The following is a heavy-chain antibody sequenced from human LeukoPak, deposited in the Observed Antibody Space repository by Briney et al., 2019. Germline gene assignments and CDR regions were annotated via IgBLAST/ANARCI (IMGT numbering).Heavy chain of an antibody. CDR3: AKDLWNYSL. CDR1: GFTFNSYA. CDR2: ISGSGGST. Sequence: GRSLRLSCAASGFTFNSYAMSWAPHAPGKGLEEVSAISGSGGSTYYTDSVKGRFPIYRDNSKNTLYLQMNSLRAEETAVHYCAKDLWNYSLWGQGTLVTVSS. V-gene: IGHV3-23*01. J-gene: IGHJ4*02. D-gene: IGHD1-7*01.